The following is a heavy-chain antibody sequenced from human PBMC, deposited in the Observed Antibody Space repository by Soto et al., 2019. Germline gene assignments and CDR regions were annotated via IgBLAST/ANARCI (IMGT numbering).Heavy chain of an antibody. V-gene: IGHV3-13*05. Sequence: SLRLSCAASGFTFISYDMHWVRQATGKSLEWVSVIGSTGDPYYPGSVKGRFTISRENAKNSLYLQMNSLGAGDTAVYYCARGILSGGGGYKYYYYGMDVWGQGTTVTVSS. CDR3: ARGILSGGGGYKYYYYGMDV. CDR2: IGSTGDP. J-gene: IGHJ6*02. CDR1: GFTFISYD. D-gene: IGHD3-16*01.